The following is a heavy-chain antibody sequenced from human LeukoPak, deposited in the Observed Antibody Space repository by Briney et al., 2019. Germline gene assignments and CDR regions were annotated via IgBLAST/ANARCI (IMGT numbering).Heavy chain of an antibody. D-gene: IGHD6-13*01. Sequence: GGSLRLSCAASGFTVSSNYMSWVRQAPGKGLEWVSSISSSSSYIYYADSVKGRFTISRDNAKNSLYLQMNSLRAEDTAVYYCARGYSSSWYQDFDYFDYWGQGTLVTVSS. CDR3: ARGYSSSWYQDFDYFDY. CDR1: GFTVSSNY. V-gene: IGHV3-21*01. CDR2: ISSSSSYI. J-gene: IGHJ4*02.